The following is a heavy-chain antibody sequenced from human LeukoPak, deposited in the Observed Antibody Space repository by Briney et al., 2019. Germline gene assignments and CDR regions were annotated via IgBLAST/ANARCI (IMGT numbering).Heavy chain of an antibody. Sequence: ASVKVSCKASGYTFTGYYMHWVRQAPGQGLEWMGWINPNSGGTNYAQKFQGRVTMTRDTSISTAYMELSSLRSEDTAVYYCARGLGVPWGYYMDVWGKGTTVTVSS. CDR1: GYTFTGYY. V-gene: IGHV1-2*02. D-gene: IGHD3-10*01. CDR3: ARGLGVPWGYYMDV. CDR2: INPNSGGT. J-gene: IGHJ6*03.